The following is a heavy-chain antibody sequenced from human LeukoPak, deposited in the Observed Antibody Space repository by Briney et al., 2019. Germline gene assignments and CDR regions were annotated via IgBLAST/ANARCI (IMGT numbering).Heavy chain of an antibody. Sequence: SETLSLTCTVSGGSISSGGYYWSWIRQHPGKGLEWIGYIYYSGSTYYNPSLKSRVTISVDTSKNQFSLKLSSVTAADTAVYYCAREDIVVVPAAFDYWGQGTLVTVSP. CDR2: IYYSGST. J-gene: IGHJ4*02. CDR3: AREDIVVVPAAFDY. D-gene: IGHD2-2*01. V-gene: IGHV4-31*03. CDR1: GGSISSGGYY.